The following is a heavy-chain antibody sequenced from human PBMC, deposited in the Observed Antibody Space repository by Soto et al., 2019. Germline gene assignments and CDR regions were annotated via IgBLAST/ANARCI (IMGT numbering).Heavy chain of an antibody. CDR1: GYTFTSYG. V-gene: IGHV1-18*01. CDR3: ARESDYSFYFDY. Sequence: QVQLVQSGPKVKKPGASVKVSCKASGYTFTSYGISWVRQAPGQGLEWMGWISAYNGNTNYAQKLQGRDNMTTDTSTTPAYRELRSVRSDDTAVYYCARESDYSFYFDYWGQGTLVTVSS. CDR2: ISAYNGNT. J-gene: IGHJ4*02. D-gene: IGHD4-4*01.